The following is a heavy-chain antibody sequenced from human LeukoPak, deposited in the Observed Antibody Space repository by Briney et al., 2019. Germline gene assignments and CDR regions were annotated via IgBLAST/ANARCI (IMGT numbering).Heavy chain of an antibody. Sequence: SETLSLTCTVSGDSLSSHYWSWIRQPPGKGLEWIGYIYGSGSTHYDPSLRSRVTISEDTSENQFSLKLTSVTAADTAVYYCARNVGWYTHDTWGQGTLVTVSS. D-gene: IGHD6-19*01. CDR3: ARNVGWYTHDT. CDR2: IYGSGST. J-gene: IGHJ5*02. CDR1: GDSLSSHY. V-gene: IGHV4-59*08.